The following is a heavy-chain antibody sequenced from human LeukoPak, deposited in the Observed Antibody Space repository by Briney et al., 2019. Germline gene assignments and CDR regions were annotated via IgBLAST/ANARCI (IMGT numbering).Heavy chain of an antibody. J-gene: IGHJ5*02. V-gene: IGHV1-46*01. Sequence: ASVKVSCKASGYTITSYHMNWVRQAPGQGLEWMGIINPSSGRTTYAQKFQGRVTMTRDTSTSTVYMEPTSLRSEDTAVFYCARGGLPARSWFDPWGQGTLVTVSS. CDR2: INPSSGRT. CDR3: ARGGLPARSWFDP. D-gene: IGHD3/OR15-3a*01. CDR1: GYTITSYH.